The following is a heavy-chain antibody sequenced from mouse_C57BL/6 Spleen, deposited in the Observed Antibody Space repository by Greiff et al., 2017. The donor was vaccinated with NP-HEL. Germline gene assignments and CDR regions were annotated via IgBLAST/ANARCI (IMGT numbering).Heavy chain of an antibody. CDR2: ISSGSSTI. J-gene: IGHJ2*01. D-gene: IGHD1-1*01. V-gene: IGHV5-17*01. CDR3: ARDSTVVAPYFDY. CDR1: GFTFSDYG. Sequence: EVHLVESGGGLVKPGGSLKLSCAASGFTFSDYGMHWVRQAPEKGLEWVAYISSGSSTIYYADTVKGRFTISRDNAKNTLFLQMTSLRSEDTAMYYCARDSTVVAPYFDYWGQGTTLTVSS.